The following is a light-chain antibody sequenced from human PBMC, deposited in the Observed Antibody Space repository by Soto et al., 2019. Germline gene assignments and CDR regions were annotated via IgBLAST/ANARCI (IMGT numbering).Light chain of an antibody. CDR2: GAS. CDR3: QQYGSSGT. J-gene: IGKJ1*01. Sequence: EIGLTQTPGTLSLSPGERATLSCRASQSVSNNYLAWYQQKPGQAPRLLIYGASNRATGIPDGFSGSGSGTDFTLTISRLEPEDFAVYYCQQYGSSGTFGQGTNVDIK. V-gene: IGKV3-20*01. CDR1: QSVSNNY.